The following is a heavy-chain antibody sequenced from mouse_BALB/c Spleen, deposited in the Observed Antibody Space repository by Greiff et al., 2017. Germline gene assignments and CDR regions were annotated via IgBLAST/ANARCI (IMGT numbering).Heavy chain of an antibody. CDR2: IRSKSNNYAT. CDR3: VRSGNYGYFDV. J-gene: IGHJ1*01. D-gene: IGHD1-3*01. Sequence: DVKLVESGGGLVQPKGSLKLSCAASGFTFNTYAMHWVCQAPGKGLEWVARIRSKSNNYATYYADSVKDRFTISRDDSQSMLYLQMNNLKTEDTAMYYCVRSGNYGYFDVWGAGTTVTVSS. V-gene: IGHV10-3*03. CDR1: GFTFNTYA.